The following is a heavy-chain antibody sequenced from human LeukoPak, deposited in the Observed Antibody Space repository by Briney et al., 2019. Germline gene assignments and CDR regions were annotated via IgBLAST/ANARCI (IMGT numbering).Heavy chain of an antibody. CDR3: AKDPTDFDSSGQTYFDY. D-gene: IGHD3-22*01. CDR2: ISASGGTT. J-gene: IGHJ4*02. Sequence: GGSLRLSCAASGFTFSSCAMSWVRQAPGKGLEWVSGISASGGTTYYADSVKGRFTISRDNSKNTLVLQLNSLRAEDTAVCYCAKDPTDFDSSGQTYFDYWGQGTLVTVSS. CDR1: GFTFSSCA. V-gene: IGHV3-23*01.